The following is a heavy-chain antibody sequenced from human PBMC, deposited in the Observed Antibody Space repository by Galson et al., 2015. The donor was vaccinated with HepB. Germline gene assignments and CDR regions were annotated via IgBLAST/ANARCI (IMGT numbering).Heavy chain of an antibody. D-gene: IGHD1-26*01. CDR1: SGSISSKSYY. J-gene: IGHJ4*02. CDR2: IYYSGST. Sequence: SETLSLTCTVSSGSISSKSYYWGWIRQPPGKGLEWIASIYYSGSTFKNPSLKSRVTIAVDTSKNQFSLKLNSVTAADTAVYYCARHGRLTMSSGVVDSWGQGTLVTVSS. V-gene: IGHV4-39*01. CDR3: ARHGRLTMSSGVVDS.